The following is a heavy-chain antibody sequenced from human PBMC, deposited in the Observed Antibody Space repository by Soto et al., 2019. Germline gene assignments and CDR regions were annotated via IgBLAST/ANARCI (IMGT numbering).Heavy chain of an antibody. Sequence: EVQLVESGGGLVQPGRSLRLSCAASGFTFDDYAMHWVRQAPGKGLEWVSGISGNSGSIGYADSVKGRFTISRDNAKNSLYLQMNSLIAEDTVLYYCAKVHVGTGIHGSFDIWGQGTKVTVSS. V-gene: IGHV3-9*01. D-gene: IGHD1-1*01. CDR3: AKVHVGTGIHGSFDI. CDR2: ISGNSGSI. CDR1: GFTFDDYA. J-gene: IGHJ3*02.